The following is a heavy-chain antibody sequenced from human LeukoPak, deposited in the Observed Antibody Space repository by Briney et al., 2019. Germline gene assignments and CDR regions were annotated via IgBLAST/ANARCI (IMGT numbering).Heavy chain of an antibody. CDR2: IYYSGST. J-gene: IGHJ6*02. Sequence: PSETLSLTCTVSGGSISSCYWSWIRQPPGKELEWIGYIYYSGSTNYNPSLKSRVTISVDTSKNQFSLKLSSVTAADTAVYYCARGARPYYDFWSGPYGMDVWGQGTTVTVSS. V-gene: IGHV4-59*01. CDR1: GGSISSCY. D-gene: IGHD3-3*01. CDR3: ARGARPYYDFWSGPYGMDV.